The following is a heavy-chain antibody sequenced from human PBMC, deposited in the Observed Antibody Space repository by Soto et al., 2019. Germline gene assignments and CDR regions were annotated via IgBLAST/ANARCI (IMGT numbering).Heavy chain of an antibody. CDR1: DYTFTSYG. CDR2: ISAYNGNT. Sequence: VASVKVSCKASDYTFTSYGISWVRQAPGQGLEWMGWISAYNGNTKYAQKFQGRVTMTTDTSTTTAYMELRSLRSDDTAVYYCARSPLERHLLIAEVYYNVMDFPGQGT. CDR3: ARSPLERHLLIAEVYYNVMDF. D-gene: IGHD2-21*01. J-gene: IGHJ6*02. V-gene: IGHV1-18*01.